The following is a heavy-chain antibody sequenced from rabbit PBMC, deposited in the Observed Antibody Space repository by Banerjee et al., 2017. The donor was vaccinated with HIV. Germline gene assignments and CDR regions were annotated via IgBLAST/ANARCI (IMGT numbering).Heavy chain of an antibody. V-gene: IGHV1S40*01. CDR3: ARGGIYNTYGYTYFSL. Sequence: WAKGRFTISKTSSTTVTLQMTSLTAADTATYFCARGGIYNTYGYTYFSLWGPGTLVTVS. D-gene: IGHD6-1*01. J-gene: IGHJ4*01.